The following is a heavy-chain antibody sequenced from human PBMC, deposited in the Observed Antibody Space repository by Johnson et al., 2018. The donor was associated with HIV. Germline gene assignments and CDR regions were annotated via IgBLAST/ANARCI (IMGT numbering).Heavy chain of an antibody. Sequence: QVQLVESGGGVVQPGRSLRLSCAASGFTFSSYAMHWVRQAPGKGLEWVAVISYDGSNKYYADSVRGLTISRDNSKTTLYRQLSSLRSEDTAVYYCARDSGVPGNDAFDIWGQGTMVTVSS. CDR3: ARDSGVPGNDAFDI. CDR1: GFTFSSYA. V-gene: IGHV3-30-3*01. CDR2: ISYDGSNK. J-gene: IGHJ3*02. D-gene: IGHD3-10*01.